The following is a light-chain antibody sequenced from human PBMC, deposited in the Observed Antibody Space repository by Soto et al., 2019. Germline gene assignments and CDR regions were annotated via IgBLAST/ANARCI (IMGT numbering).Light chain of an antibody. Sequence: QSSLADPPSASGTPGQKVFISCSGSSSNIGGTNYAYWYQQLPGAAPKLLMHSNNLRPSGVPERISGSKFGTAASLAISGLRSEDEAVYYCASWDDRLGAVIFGGGTKVTVL. CDR3: ASWDDRLGAVI. CDR1: SSNIGGTNY. CDR2: SNN. J-gene: IGLJ2*01. V-gene: IGLV1-47*02.